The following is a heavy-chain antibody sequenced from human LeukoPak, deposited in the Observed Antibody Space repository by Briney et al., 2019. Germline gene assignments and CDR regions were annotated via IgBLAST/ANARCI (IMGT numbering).Heavy chain of an antibody. D-gene: IGHD6-13*01. J-gene: IGHJ4*02. CDR2: IERDGSKK. V-gene: IGHV3-7*01. CDR1: GFTFSSFW. CDR3: ATAPAAADSF. Sequence: PGGSLRLSCAASGFTFSSFWLTWVRQAPGKGLEWVANIERDGSKKTYVDSVKGRFTISRDNAKNSLYLQMSSLRAEDTAVYYCATAPAAADSFWGQGTLVAVPA.